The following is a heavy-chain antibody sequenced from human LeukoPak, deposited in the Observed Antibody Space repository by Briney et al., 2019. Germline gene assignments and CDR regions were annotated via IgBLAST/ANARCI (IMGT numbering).Heavy chain of an antibody. J-gene: IGHJ4*02. V-gene: IGHV3-30*18. Sequence: QPGRSLRLSCAASGFTFSSYGMHWVRQAPGKGLEWVAVISYDGSNKYYADSLKGRFTISRDNSTNTLYLQMNSLRAEDTAVYYCAKGDPYYYGSFDYWGQGTLVTVSS. CDR3: AKGDPYYYGSFDY. CDR2: ISYDGSNK. CDR1: GFTFSSYG. D-gene: IGHD3-10*01.